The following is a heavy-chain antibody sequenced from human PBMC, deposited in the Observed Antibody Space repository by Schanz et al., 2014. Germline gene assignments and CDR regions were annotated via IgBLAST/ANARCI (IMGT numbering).Heavy chain of an antibody. Sequence: EVELVESGGGLVQPGGSLRLSCAASGFSFSDHAMDWVRQAPGKGLEWVSAISGGGGTTYYTDSVKGRFTISRDNSKSTLYLQMNSLRAEDTAVYYCAKDGPGCSGSYSADGGMDVWGQGTLVTVSS. J-gene: IGHJ4*02. V-gene: IGHV3-23*04. D-gene: IGHD3-10*01. CDR2: ISGGGGTT. CDR1: GFSFSDHA. CDR3: AKDGPGCSGSYSADGGMDV.